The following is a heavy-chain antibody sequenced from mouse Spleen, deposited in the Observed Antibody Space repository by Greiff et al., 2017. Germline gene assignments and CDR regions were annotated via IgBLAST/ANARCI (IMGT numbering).Heavy chain of an antibody. D-gene: IGHD1-2*01. Sequence: EVQLQQSGPELVKPGASVKISCKASGYTFTDYYMNWVKQSHGKSLEWIGDINPNNGGTSYNQKFKGKATLTVDKSSSTAYMELRSLTSEDSAVYYCAREHYYDRAMDYWGQGTSVTVSS. CDR2: INPNNGGT. CDR3: AREHYYDRAMDY. V-gene: IGHV1-26*01. J-gene: IGHJ4*01. CDR1: GYTFTDYY.